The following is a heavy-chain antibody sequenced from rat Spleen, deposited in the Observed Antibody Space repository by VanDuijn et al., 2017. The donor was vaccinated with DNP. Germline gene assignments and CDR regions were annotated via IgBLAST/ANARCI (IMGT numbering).Heavy chain of an antibody. J-gene: IGHJ2*01. CDR3: ATGKVVGGLDY. CDR2: ITSSGSDT. CDR1: GFRFSNYW. Sequence: EVQLVESGGGLVQPGRSLKLSCVASGFRFSNYWMTWIRQVPGKGLEWFASITSSGSDTYYRDSVKGRFTISRDNAKSTLYLQMDSLRSEDTATYYCATGKVVGGLDYWGQGVLVTVSS. D-gene: IGHD4-3*01. V-gene: IGHV5-31*01.